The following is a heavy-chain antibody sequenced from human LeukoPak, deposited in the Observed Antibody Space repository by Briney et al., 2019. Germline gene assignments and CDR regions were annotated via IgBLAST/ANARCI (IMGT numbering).Heavy chain of an antibody. V-gene: IGHV3-23*01. J-gene: IGHJ3*02. CDR2: ISGSGGST. CDR3: ARPYGRSSYDAFDI. D-gene: IGHD3-22*01. Sequence: GGSLRLSCAASGFSFGNHAMIWVRQAAGKGLEWVSAISGSGGSTYYADSVKGRFTISRDNSKNTLYLQMNSLRAEDTAVYYCARPYGRSSYDAFDIWGQGTMVTVSS. CDR1: GFSFGNHA.